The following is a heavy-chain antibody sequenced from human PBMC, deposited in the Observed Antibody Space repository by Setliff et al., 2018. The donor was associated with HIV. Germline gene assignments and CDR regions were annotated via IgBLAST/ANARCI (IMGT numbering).Heavy chain of an antibody. CDR3: ATGGHRLHDY. Sequence: PSETLSLTCTVSGGSISSSTYYWGWIRQPPGKGLEWIGTIYSSGSTFYKASLKSRVIISLDPAKNQFSLKLRSVTAADTAVYYCATGGHRLHDYWGQGTLVTVSS. J-gene: IGHJ4*02. CDR1: GGSISSSTYY. D-gene: IGHD1-26*01. CDR2: IYSSGST. V-gene: IGHV4-39*07.